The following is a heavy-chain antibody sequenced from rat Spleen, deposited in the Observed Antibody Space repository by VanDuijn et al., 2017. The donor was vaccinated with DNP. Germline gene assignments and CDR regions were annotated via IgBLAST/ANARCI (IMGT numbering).Heavy chain of an antibody. V-gene: IGHV5S13*01. CDR3: ARTGYFDGYYRFFDY. CDR1: GFTFSNYG. J-gene: IGHJ2*01. Sequence: EVQLVESGGGLVQPGRSLKLSCAASGFTFSNYGMAWVRQAPTKGLEWVAFISTGGDITYYRDSVKGRFTISRDNAKSTLYLQMDSLRSEDTAMYYCARTGYFDGYYRFFDYWGQGVMVTVSS. CDR2: ISTGGDIT. D-gene: IGHD1-12*03.